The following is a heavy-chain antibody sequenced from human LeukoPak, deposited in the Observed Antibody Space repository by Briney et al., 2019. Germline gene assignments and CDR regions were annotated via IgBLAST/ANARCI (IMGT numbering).Heavy chain of an antibody. J-gene: IGHJ6*03. V-gene: IGHV1-69*13. CDR3: ARDLCGYGSGSYYGLRRSYYYHYMDV. CDR2: IIPIFGTA. D-gene: IGHD3-10*01. Sequence: ASVKVSCKASGGTFSSYAISWVRQAPGQGLEWMGGIIPIFGTANYAQKFQGRVTISADESTSTAYMELSSLRSEDTAVYYCARDLCGYGSGSYYGLRRSYYYHYMDVWGKGTTVTVSS. CDR1: GGTFSSYA.